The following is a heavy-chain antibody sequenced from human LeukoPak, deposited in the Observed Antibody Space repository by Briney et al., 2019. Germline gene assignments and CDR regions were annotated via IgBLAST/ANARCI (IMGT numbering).Heavy chain of an antibody. V-gene: IGHV1-46*01. CDR2: INPSGGST. Sequence: ASVKVSCKASGYTFTSYDMHWVRQAPGQGLEWMGIINPSGGSTSYAQKFEGRVTMTRDMSTSTVYMELSSLRSDDTAVYYCARAHCSSTSCYAFGPNYYYMDVWGKGTTVTVSS. D-gene: IGHD2-2*01. J-gene: IGHJ6*03. CDR1: GYTFTSYD. CDR3: ARAHCSSTSCYAFGPNYYYMDV.